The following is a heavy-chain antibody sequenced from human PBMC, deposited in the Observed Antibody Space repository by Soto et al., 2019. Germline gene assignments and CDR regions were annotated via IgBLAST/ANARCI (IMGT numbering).Heavy chain of an antibody. CDR1: GFTFSDYY. V-gene: IGHV3-11*01. Sequence: PGGSLRLSCAASGFTFSDYYMNWIRQAPGKGLEWVSYISGGAITIYYADSVKGRFTISRDNAKNSLYLQMNSLRAEDTAVYYCAGQYSSSSVEFWGQGTLLTVSS. CDR2: ISGGAITI. J-gene: IGHJ4*02. CDR3: AGQYSSSSVEF. D-gene: IGHD6-6*01.